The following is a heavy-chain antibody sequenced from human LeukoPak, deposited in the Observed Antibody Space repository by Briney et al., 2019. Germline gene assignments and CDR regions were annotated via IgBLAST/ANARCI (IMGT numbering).Heavy chain of an antibody. D-gene: IGHD2-2*02. J-gene: IGHJ4*02. CDR2: IIPIFGTA. Sequence: ASVKVSCKASGGTFSSYAISWVRQAPGQGLEWMGGIIPIFGTANYAQKFQGRVTITADESTSTAYMELSSLRSEDTAVYYCARGIPPKGAFDYWGQGTLVTVSS. CDR3: ARGIPPKGAFDY. V-gene: IGHV1-69*13. CDR1: GGTFSSYA.